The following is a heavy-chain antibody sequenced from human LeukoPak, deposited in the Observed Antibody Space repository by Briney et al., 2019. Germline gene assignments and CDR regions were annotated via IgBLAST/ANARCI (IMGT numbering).Heavy chain of an antibody. Sequence: SETLSLTCAVYGGSFSGYYWSWIRQPPGKGLEWIGEINHSGGTNYNPSLKSRVTISVDTSKKQFSLKLRSVTAEDTAVYYCATDRYYGSGSYYKFDYWGQGILVTVSS. J-gene: IGHJ4*02. CDR1: GGSFSGYY. CDR3: ATDRYYGSGSYYKFDY. D-gene: IGHD3-10*01. V-gene: IGHV4-34*01. CDR2: INHSGGT.